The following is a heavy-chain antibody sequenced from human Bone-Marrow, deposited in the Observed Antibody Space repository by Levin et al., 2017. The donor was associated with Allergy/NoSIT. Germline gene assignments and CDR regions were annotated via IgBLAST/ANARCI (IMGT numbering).Heavy chain of an antibody. CDR2: ITGGATNT. CDR3: AKVRAYYDFWSGFDS. CDR1: GFTFVNYA. Sequence: SGGSLRLSCAASGFTFVNYAMNWVRQAPGKGLEWVSAITGGATNTFYADSVKGRFTISRDNSKNTLFLQMNSLRADDTAVYYCAKVRAYYDFWSGFDSWGQGALVTVSS. J-gene: IGHJ4*02. D-gene: IGHD3-3*01. V-gene: IGHV3-23*01.